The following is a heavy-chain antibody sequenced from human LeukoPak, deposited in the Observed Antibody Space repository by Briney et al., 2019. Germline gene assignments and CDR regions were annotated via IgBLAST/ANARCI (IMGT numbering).Heavy chain of an antibody. J-gene: IGHJ6*02. CDR1: GFTFSSYT. CDR2: ISSSSSYI. CDR3: ARDRGSSVYGLDV. V-gene: IGHV3-21*01. D-gene: IGHD3-22*01. Sequence: PGGSLRLSCAASGFTFSSYTLNWVRQAPGKGLEWVSSISSSSSYIYYADSVKGRFTISRDNAENSLYLQVNSLRAEDTAVYYCARDRGSSVYGLDVCGQGTTVTVSS.